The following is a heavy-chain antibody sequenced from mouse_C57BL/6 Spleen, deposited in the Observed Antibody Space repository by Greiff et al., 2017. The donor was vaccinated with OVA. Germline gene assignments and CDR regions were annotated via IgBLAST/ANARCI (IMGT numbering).Heavy chain of an antibody. CDR1: GFTFSDYG. V-gene: IGHV5-17*01. CDR2: ISSGSSTI. D-gene: IGHD2-5*01. J-gene: IGHJ1*03. Sequence: EVKLVESGGGLVKPGGSLKLSCAASGFTFSDYGMHWVRQAPEKGLEWVAYISSGSSTIYYADTVKGRFTISRDNAKNTLFLQMTSLRSEDTAMYYCARRSNYDWYFDVWGTGTTVTVSS. CDR3: ARRSNYDWYFDV.